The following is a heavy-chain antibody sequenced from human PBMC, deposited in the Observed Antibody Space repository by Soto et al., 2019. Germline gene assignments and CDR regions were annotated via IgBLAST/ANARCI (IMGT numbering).Heavy chain of an antibody. J-gene: IGHJ5*02. D-gene: IGHD1-26*01. Sequence: SETLSLTCTVSGGSVSSDNYYWSWIRQPPGRGLEWIGYIYYSGSTNSNPSLKSRVTMSVDTSKNQFSLKLTSVTAADTAVYYCARFLVGASRGGWFDPWGQGTLVTVSS. CDR2: IYYSGST. V-gene: IGHV4-61*01. CDR3: ARFLVGASRGGWFDP. CDR1: GGSVSSDNYY.